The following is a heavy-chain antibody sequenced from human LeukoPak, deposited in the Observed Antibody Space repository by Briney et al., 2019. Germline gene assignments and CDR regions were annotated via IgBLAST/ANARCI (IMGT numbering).Heavy chain of an antibody. CDR2: ISAYNGNT. CDR3: AREWDGSGCGFNYYYYGMDV. V-gene: IGHV1-18*01. Sequence: ASVKVSCKASGYTFTCYGITWVRQAPGQGLEWMGWISAYNGNTNYAQKLQGRVTMTTDTSASTAYMELRSLRSDDTAVYYCAREWDGSGCGFNYYYYGMDVWGQGTTVTVSS. D-gene: IGHD1-26*01. CDR1: GYTFTCYG. J-gene: IGHJ6*02.